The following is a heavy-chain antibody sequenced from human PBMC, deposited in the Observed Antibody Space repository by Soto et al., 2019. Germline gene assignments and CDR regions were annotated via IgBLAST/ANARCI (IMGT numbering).Heavy chain of an antibody. CDR3: AIYDSSGSRGFQH. D-gene: IGHD3-22*01. CDR1: GGSISSGSYY. Sequence: QVQLQESGPGLVKPSQTLSLTCTVSGGSISSGSYYWSWIRQLPGKGLEWIGYIYYSGSTYYNPSLKSRVTISVDTSKNQFSLNLSSVTAADTAMYYCAIYDSSGSRGFQHWGQGTLVTVSS. CDR2: IYYSGST. J-gene: IGHJ1*01. V-gene: IGHV4-31*03.